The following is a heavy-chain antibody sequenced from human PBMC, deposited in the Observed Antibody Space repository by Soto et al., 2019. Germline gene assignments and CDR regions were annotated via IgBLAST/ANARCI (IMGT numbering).Heavy chain of an antibody. V-gene: IGHV4-34*01. CDR1: GGSFSGYY. CDR3: ARGTYDSSGTKTHYYYYGMDV. CDR2: IKHSGST. J-gene: IGHJ6*02. D-gene: IGHD3-22*01. Sequence: QVQLQQWGAGLLKPSETLSLTCAVYGGSFSGYYWSWIRQPPGKGLEWIGEIKHSGSTNYNPSLKSRVTISVDTSKNQFSLKLSSVTAADTAVYYCARGTYDSSGTKTHYYYYGMDVWGQGTTVTVSS.